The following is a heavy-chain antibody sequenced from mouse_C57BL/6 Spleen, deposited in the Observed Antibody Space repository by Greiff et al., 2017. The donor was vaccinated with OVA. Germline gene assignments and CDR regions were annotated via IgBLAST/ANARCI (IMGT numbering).Heavy chain of an antibody. CDR3: ANYYGSSYRYFDV. D-gene: IGHD1-1*01. CDR1: GYTFTSYW. V-gene: IGHV1-50*01. CDR2: IDPSDSYT. Sequence: QVQLQQPGAELVKPGASVKLSCKASGYTFTSYWMQWAKQRPGQGLEWIGEIDPSDSYTNYNQKFKGKATLTVDTSSSPAYMQLSSLTSEDSAVYYCANYYGSSYRYFDVWGTGTTVTVSS. J-gene: IGHJ1*03.